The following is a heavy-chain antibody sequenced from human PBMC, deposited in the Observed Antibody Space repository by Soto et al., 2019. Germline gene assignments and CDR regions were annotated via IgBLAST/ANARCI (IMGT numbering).Heavy chain of an antibody. CDR3: ARGGGYCSSTSCSTGSSFDY. Sequence: QVQLQQWGAGLLKPSETLSLTCAVYGGSFSGYYWSWIRQPPGKALEWIGEINHSGSTNYNPSLKSRVTISVDTSKNQFSLKLSSVTAADTAVYYCARGGGYCSSTSCSTGSSFDYWGQGTLVTVSS. CDR1: GGSFSGYY. J-gene: IGHJ4*02. CDR2: INHSGST. V-gene: IGHV4-34*01. D-gene: IGHD2-2*01.